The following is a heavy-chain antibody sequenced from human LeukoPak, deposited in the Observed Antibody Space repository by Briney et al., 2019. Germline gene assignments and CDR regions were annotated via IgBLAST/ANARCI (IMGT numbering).Heavy chain of an antibody. V-gene: IGHV3-15*01. CDR2: IKSKTDAGTT. CDR3: TTEVLVGAPYFDY. J-gene: IGHJ4*02. D-gene: IGHD1-26*01. CDR1: GFTFSNAW. Sequence: GGSLRLSCAASGFTFSNAWVSWVRQAPGKGLEWVGRIKSKTDAGTTDYAAPVKGRFTISRDDSKNTLYLQMNSLKTEDTAVYYCTTEVLVGAPYFDYWGQGNLVTVSS.